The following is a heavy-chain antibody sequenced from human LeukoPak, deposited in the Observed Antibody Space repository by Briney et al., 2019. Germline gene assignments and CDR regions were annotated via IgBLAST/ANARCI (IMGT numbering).Heavy chain of an antibody. CDR2: IKHDGSEK. V-gene: IGHV3-7*03. CDR1: GFTFSSYW. J-gene: IGHJ4*02. Sequence: GGSLRLSCAASGFTFSSYWMSWVRQAPGKGLEWVANIKHDGSEKYYVDSVKGRFTISRDNAKNSLYLQMNSLRAEDTAVYYCAREQYYDILTGYWPYFDYWGQGTLVTVSS. D-gene: IGHD3-9*01. CDR3: AREQYYDILTGYWPYFDY.